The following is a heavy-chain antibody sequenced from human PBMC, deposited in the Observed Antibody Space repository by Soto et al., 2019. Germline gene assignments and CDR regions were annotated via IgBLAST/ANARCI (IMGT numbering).Heavy chain of an antibody. D-gene: IGHD5-12*01. J-gene: IGHJ6*03. CDR3: GVATTSNYYYYYYMDV. V-gene: IGHV3-73*01. Sequence: GGSLRLSCAASGFTFSGSAMHWVRQASGKGLEWVGRIRSKANSYATAYAASVKGRFTISRDDSKNTAYLQMNSLKTEDTAVYYCGVATTSNYYYYYYMDVWGKGTTVTVSS. CDR2: IRSKANSYAT. CDR1: GFTFSGSA.